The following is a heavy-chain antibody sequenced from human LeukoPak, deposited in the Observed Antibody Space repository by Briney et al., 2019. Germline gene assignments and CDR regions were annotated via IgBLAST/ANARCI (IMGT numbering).Heavy chain of an antibody. CDR3: ARLWQPKVYYYDSSGYYYYFDY. CDR2: INHSGST. Sequence: SETLSLTCAVYGGSFSGYYRSWIRQPPGKGLEWIGEINHSGSTNYNPSLKSRVTISVDTSKSQFSLKLSSVTAAVTAVYYRARLWQPKVYYYDSSGYYYYFDYWGQGTLVTVSS. CDR1: GGSFSGYY. D-gene: IGHD3-22*01. V-gene: IGHV4-34*01. J-gene: IGHJ4*02.